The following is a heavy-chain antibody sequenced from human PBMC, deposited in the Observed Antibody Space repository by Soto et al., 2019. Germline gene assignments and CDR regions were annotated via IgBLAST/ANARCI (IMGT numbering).Heavy chain of an antibody. J-gene: IGHJ4*02. CDR2: ISSSSSYI. V-gene: IGHV3-21*01. CDR3: ARESITIFGVVIIPVVYFDY. D-gene: IGHD3-3*01. CDR1: GFTFSSYS. Sequence: GESLKISCAASGFTFSSYSMNWVRQAPGKGLEWVSSISSSSSYIYYADSVKGRFTISRDNAKNSLYLQMNSLRAEDTAVYYCARESITIFGVVIIPVVYFDYWGQGTLVTVSS.